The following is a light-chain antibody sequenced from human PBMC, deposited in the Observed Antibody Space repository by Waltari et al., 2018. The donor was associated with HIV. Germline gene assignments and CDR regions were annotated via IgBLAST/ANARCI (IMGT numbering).Light chain of an antibody. CDR2: SNN. Sequence: QSVLTQPPSASGTTGQRVTISCSGSSYNIGSNTVNWYQQLPGTAPKLLIYSNNQRPSGVPDRFSGSKSGTSASLAISGLQSEDEADYYSAAWDDSLNGYVVFGGGTKLTVL. CDR3: AAWDDSLNGYVV. J-gene: IGLJ2*01. V-gene: IGLV1-44*01. CDR1: SYNIGSNT.